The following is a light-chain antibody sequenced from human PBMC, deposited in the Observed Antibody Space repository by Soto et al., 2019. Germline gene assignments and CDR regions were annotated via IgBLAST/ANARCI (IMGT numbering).Light chain of an antibody. V-gene: IGLV1-47*01. CDR3: AAWDDSLSGVV. CDR1: RSNIGSNY. J-gene: IGLJ2*01. Sequence: QSVLTQPPSASGTPGQRVTISCSGSRSNIGSNYVYWYQQLPVTAPKLLIYRNNQRHSGVPDRFSCSKSGTSASLAISGLRSEDEADYYCAAWDDSLSGVVFGGGTKLTVL. CDR2: RNN.